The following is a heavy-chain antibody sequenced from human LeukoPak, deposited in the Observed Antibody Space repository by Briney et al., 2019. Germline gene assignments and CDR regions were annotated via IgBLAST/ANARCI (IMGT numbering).Heavy chain of an antibody. CDR1: GGSISSGNSY. V-gene: IGHV4-61*02. CDR3: ARSFGVDQNWFDS. CDR2: IYTSGST. Sequence: SETLSLTCTVSGGSISSGNSYWSWIRQPAGKGLEWIGRIYTSGSTNYNPSLKSRVTISVDTSKNQFSLKLSSVTAADRAVYYCARSFGVDQNWFDSWGQGTLVTVSS. D-gene: IGHD3-3*01. J-gene: IGHJ5*01.